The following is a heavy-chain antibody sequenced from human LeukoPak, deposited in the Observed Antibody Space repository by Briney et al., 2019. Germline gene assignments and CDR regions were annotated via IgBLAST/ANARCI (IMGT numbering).Heavy chain of an antibody. CDR1: GGSISSGDYY. D-gene: IGHD4-17*01. Sequence: SQTLSLTCTVSGGSISSGDYYWSWIRQPPGKGLEWIGYIYYSGSTYYNPSLKIRVTISVDTSKNQFPLKLSSVTAADTAVYYCARSVTVTTYYFDYWGQGTLVTVSS. CDR2: IYYSGST. J-gene: IGHJ4*02. CDR3: ARSVTVTTYYFDY. V-gene: IGHV4-30-4*01.